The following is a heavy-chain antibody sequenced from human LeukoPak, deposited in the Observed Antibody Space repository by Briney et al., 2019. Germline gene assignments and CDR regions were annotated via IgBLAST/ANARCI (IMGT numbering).Heavy chain of an antibody. CDR3: ARDQYDSVWGSHRPYFDY. J-gene: IGHJ4*02. Sequence: ASVKVSCKASGYTFSSYGISWVRQAPGQGLEWMGWISVHNGNPEYAQKFQGRVIMTTDTFTSTAYTELRSLRSDDTAVYYCARDQYDSVWGSHRPYFDYWGQGTLVTVSS. CDR1: GYTFSSYG. V-gene: IGHV1-18*01. CDR2: ISVHNGNP. D-gene: IGHD3-16*02.